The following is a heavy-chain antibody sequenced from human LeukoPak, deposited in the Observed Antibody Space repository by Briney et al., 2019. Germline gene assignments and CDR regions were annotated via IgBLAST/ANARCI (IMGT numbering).Heavy chain of an antibody. CDR2: IYHSGST. CDR3: AMYGSSSGGGDY. J-gene: IGHJ4*02. V-gene: IGHV4-30-2*01. D-gene: IGHD6-6*01. CDR1: GGSISSGGYS. Sequence: PSETLSLTCAVSGGSISSGGYSWSWIRQPPGKGLEWIGYIYHSGSTYYNPSLKSRVTISVDRSKNQFSLKLSSVTAADTAVYYCAMYGSSSGGGDYWGQGTLVTVSS.